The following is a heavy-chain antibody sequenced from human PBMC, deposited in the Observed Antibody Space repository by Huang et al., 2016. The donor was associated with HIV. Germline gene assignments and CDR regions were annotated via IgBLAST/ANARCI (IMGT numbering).Heavy chain of an antibody. CDR1: GDTFLRYD. V-gene: IGHV1-18*04. CDR3: ARDREFSSGWGWAGYYLDY. Sequence: QVRLVQSGAEVKKPGASLKVSCKADGDTFLRYDISWVRQAPGQGLAWGGRIRLDVGETRYEKRFQGRLTMTRDTSTSTAYMELRSLGADDTAVYYWARDREFSSGWGWAGYYLDYWGQGTPVLVSS. D-gene: IGHD6-19*01. J-gene: IGHJ4*02. CDR2: IRLDVGET.